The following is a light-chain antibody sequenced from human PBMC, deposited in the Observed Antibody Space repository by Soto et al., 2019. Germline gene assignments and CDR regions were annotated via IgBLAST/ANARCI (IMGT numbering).Light chain of an antibody. CDR2: SNS. J-gene: IGLJ3*02. CDR1: SSNIGNNP. Sequence: QSVLTQPPSASGTPGQRVTISCSGSSSNIGNNPVNWYQQLPGTAPKLLIYSNSHPPSGVPDRFSGSKSGTSASLAISGLQSEDEADYYCAAWDDSLTGSWVFGGGTKLTVL. CDR3: AAWDDSLTGSWV. V-gene: IGLV1-44*01.